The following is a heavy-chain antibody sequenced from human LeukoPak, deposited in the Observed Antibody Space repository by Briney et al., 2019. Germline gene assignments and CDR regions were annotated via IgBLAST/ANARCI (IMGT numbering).Heavy chain of an antibody. J-gene: IGHJ4*02. CDR1: GFTFSSYA. CDR2: ISGSGGST. Sequence: PGGSLRLSCAASGFTFSSYAMSWVRQAPGKGLEWVSAISGSGGSTYYADSVKGRFTISRDNSKNTLYLQMNSLRAEDTAVYYCAKAETYYDFWSGFENRYFDYWGRGTLVTVSS. CDR3: AKAETYYDFWSGFENRYFDY. D-gene: IGHD3-3*01. V-gene: IGHV3-23*01.